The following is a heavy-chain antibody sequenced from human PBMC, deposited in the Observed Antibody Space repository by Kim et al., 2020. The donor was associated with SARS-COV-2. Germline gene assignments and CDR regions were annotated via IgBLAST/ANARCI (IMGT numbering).Heavy chain of an antibody. V-gene: IGHV1-24*01. Sequence: ASVKVSCKVSGYTLTELSMHWVRQAPGKGLEWMGGFDPEDGETIYAQKFQGRVTMTEDTSTDTAYMELSSLRSEDTAVYYCATEGTVAAYWRCFDYWGQGTLVTVSS. J-gene: IGHJ4*02. CDR2: FDPEDGET. D-gene: IGHD6-19*01. CDR3: ATEGTVAAYWRCFDY. CDR1: GYTLTELS.